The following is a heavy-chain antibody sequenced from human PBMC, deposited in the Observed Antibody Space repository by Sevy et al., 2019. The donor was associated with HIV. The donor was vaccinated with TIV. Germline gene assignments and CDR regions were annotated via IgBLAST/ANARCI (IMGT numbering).Heavy chain of an antibody. Sequence: ASVKVSCKVSGYTLTGVSMHWVRHCPGKGLEWMGRFDPEDGETIYAQKFQGRITMTEDTSTDTAYMELRSLRSEDTAVYHCATAREYYSDSSGYLDYWGQGTLVTVSS. CDR2: FDPEDGET. D-gene: IGHD3-22*01. J-gene: IGHJ4*02. V-gene: IGHV1-24*01. CDR1: GYTLTGVS. CDR3: ATAREYYSDSSGYLDY.